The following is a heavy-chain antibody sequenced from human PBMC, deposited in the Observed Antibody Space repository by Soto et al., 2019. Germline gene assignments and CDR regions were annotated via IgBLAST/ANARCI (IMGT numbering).Heavy chain of an antibody. CDR1: GFTFSSYG. V-gene: IGHV3-33*01. J-gene: IGHJ6*02. CDR3: ARDIRYFVLYYYYYYGMDV. D-gene: IGHD3-9*01. CDR2: IWYDGSNK. Sequence: GGSLRLSCAASGFTFSSYGMHWVRQAPGKGLEWVAVIWYDGSNKYYADSVKGRFTISRDNSKNTLYLQMNSLRAEDTAVYYCARDIRYFVLYYYYYYGMDVWGRGTTVTVSS.